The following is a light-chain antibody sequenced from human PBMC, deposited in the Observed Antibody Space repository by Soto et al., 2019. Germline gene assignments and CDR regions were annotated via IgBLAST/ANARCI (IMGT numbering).Light chain of an antibody. Sequence: EIVLTQSPATLSLSPGERATLSCRASQSVSSYLAWYQQKPGQAPRLLIYDASKRATGIPARFSGSGSGTDFTLTISSLEPEDSAVYYCQQRSNWPPGGLTFGGGTKVEIK. CDR2: DAS. J-gene: IGKJ4*01. V-gene: IGKV3-11*01. CDR1: QSVSSY. CDR3: QQRSNWPPGGLT.